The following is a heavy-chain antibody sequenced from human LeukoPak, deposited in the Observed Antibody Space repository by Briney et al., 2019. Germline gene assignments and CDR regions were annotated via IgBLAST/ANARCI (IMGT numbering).Heavy chain of an antibody. D-gene: IGHD6-13*01. J-gene: IGHJ6*02. CDR3: ARGFLAAAETPDYYYGMDV. CDR2: INHSGST. V-gene: IGHV4-34*01. CDR1: GGSISSYY. Sequence: SETLSLTCTVSGGSISSYYWSWIRQPPGKGLEWIGEINHSGSTNYNPSLKSRVTISVDTSKNQFSLKLSSVTAADTAVYYCARGFLAAAETPDYYYGMDVWGQGTTVTVSS.